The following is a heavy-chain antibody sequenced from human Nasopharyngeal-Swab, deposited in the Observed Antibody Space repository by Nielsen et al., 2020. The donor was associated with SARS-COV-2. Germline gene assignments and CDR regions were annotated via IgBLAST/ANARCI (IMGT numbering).Heavy chain of an antibody. CDR1: GGSFSGYY. J-gene: IGHJ4*02. Sequence: SETLSLTCAVYGGSFSGYYWSWIRQPPGKGLEWIGEINHSGSTNYNPSLKSRVTISVDTSKNQFSLKLSSVTAADTAVYYCARGGGPFSKTYFDYWGQGTLVTVSS. V-gene: IGHV4-34*01. CDR2: INHSGST. CDR3: ARGGGPFSKTYFDY. D-gene: IGHD3-16*01.